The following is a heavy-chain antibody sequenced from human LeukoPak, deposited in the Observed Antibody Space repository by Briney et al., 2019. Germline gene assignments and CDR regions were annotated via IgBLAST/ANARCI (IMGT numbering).Heavy chain of an antibody. V-gene: IGHV1-24*01. CDR2: FDHEDGET. Sequence: ASVKVSCKVSRYTLSELFMHRVRHTPGKGGESVGGFDHEDGETIYVQKFQGRVTMHEDTSTDKAFMELGSLRSEDTAVYYCATAGPLVQFDYWGQGTLVSVSS. CDR1: RYTLSELF. D-gene: IGHD6-13*01. J-gene: IGHJ4*02. CDR3: ATAGPLVQFDY.